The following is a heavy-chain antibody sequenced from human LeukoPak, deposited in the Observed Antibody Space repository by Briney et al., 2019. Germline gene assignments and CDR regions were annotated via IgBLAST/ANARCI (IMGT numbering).Heavy chain of an antibody. V-gene: IGHV4-59*01. CDR2: IHYSGDI. CDR3: ARVGCSGGSCYPDY. D-gene: IGHD2-15*01. J-gene: IGHJ4*02. Sequence: SETLSLTCTVSGASISTSYWYWIRQPPGKGLEWIGYIHYSGDINYNPSLKSRVTISAYTSKDQLSLKLSSVTAADTAVYYCARVGCSGGSCYPDYWGQGTLVTVSS. CDR1: GASISTSY.